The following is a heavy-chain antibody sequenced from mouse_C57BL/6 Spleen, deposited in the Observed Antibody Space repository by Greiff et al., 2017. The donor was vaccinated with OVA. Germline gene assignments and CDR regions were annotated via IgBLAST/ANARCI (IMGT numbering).Heavy chain of an antibody. J-gene: IGHJ4*01. CDR3: ARPKAWGDMDY. Sequence: EVQLVESGGGLVKPGGSLKLSCAASGFTFSDYGMHWVRQAPEQGLEWVAYISSGSSTIYYADTVKGRFTISRDNAKNTLFLQMTSLRSEDTAMCYCARPKAWGDMDYWGKGTSVTVSS. CDR2: ISSGSSTI. CDR1: GFTFSDYG. V-gene: IGHV5-17*01.